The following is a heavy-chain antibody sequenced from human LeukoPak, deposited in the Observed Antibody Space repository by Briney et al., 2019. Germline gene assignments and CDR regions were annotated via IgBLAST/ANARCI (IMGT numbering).Heavy chain of an antibody. Sequence: GSSVKVSCKASGGTFSSYAISWVRQAPGQGLEWMGGIIPIFGTANYAQKFQGRVTITADESTSTAYMELRSLRSDDTAVYYCARVPGYSYGESGYWGQGTLVTVSS. D-gene: IGHD5-18*01. J-gene: IGHJ4*02. CDR1: GGTFSSYA. CDR2: IIPIFGTA. V-gene: IGHV1-69*01. CDR3: ARVPGYSYGESGY.